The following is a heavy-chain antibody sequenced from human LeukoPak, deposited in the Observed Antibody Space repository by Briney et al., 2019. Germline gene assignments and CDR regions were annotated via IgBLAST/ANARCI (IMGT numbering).Heavy chain of an antibody. V-gene: IGHV4-39*07. J-gene: IGHJ1*01. CDR2: IYYSGNT. CDR3: ARAGIAAAQKYFQH. D-gene: IGHD6-13*01. Sequence: PSETLSLTCTVSGGSISNYYWGWIRQAPGKGLEWIGSIYYSGNTYYNSSLKSRVTISLDTSKNQFSLKLSSVTAADTAVYYCARAGIAAAQKYFQHWGQGTLVTVSS. CDR1: GGSISNYY.